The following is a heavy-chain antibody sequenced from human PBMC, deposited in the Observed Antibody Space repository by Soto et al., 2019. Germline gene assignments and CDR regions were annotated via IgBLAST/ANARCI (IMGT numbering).Heavy chain of an antibody. Sequence: SETLSLTCAVYGGSFSCYYWSWIRQPPGKGLEWIGEINHSGSTNYNPSLKSRVTISVDTSKNQFSLKLSSVTAADTAVYYCARMTPYRYLVSYWGQGTLVTVSS. CDR3: ARMTPYRYLVSY. CDR2: INHSGST. J-gene: IGHJ4*02. CDR1: GGSFSCYY. D-gene: IGHD5-18*01. V-gene: IGHV4-34*01.